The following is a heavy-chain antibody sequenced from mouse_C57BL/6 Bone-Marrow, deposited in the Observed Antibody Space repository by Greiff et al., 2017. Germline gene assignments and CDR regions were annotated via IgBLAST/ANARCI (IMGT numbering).Heavy chain of an antibody. V-gene: IGHV1-54*01. CDR3: ARKERDWYFDV. J-gene: IGHJ1*03. CDR1: GYAFTNYL. Sequence: QVQLKQSGAELVRPGTSVKLSCKASGYAFTNYLIEWVKQRPGQGLEWIGVINPGSGGTNYNEKFKGKATLTADKSSSTAYMQLSSLTSEDSAVYVCARKERDWYFDVWGTGTTVTVSS. CDR2: INPGSGGT.